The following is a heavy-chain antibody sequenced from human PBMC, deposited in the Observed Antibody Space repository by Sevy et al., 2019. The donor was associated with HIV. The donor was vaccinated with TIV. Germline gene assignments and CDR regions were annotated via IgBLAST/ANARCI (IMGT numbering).Heavy chain of an antibody. J-gene: IGHJ4*02. CDR3: ARDGGYDSRGYDLSNY. V-gene: IGHV3-30*04. Sequence: GGSLRLSCAASGFTFSTYAMHWVRQAPGKGLEWVAVISYDGSNTYYADSVKARFTISRDSSKNTLYLQMNSLRAEDTAVYFCARDGGYDSRGYDLSNYWGQGTLVTVSS. D-gene: IGHD3-22*01. CDR1: GFTFSTYA. CDR2: ISYDGSNT.